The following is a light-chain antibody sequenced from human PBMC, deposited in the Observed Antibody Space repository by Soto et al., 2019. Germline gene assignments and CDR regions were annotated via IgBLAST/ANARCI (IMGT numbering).Light chain of an antibody. Sequence: EIVLTQSPGTLSVSPGERATLSCRASQSVSNNSFAWYQHKHGQAPSLLIYDASNRATGIPDMFRGSACGTDCTLTISRVGAEDYAVYDCQQDGRPPFTLGPGTKVDIK. CDR1: QSVSNNS. CDR3: QQDGRPPFT. V-gene: IGKV3-20*01. CDR2: DAS. J-gene: IGKJ3*01.